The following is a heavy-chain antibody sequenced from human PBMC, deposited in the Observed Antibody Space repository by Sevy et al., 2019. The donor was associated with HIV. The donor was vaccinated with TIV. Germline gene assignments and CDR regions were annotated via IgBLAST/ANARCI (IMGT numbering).Heavy chain of an antibody. V-gene: IGHV1-2*02. J-gene: IGHJ4*02. CDR1: GYTFTGYY. D-gene: IGHD5-18*01. CDR2: INPNSGGT. CDR3: ASSRDGYNLFDY. Sequence: ASVKVSCKASGYTFTGYYMHWVRQAPGQGLEWMGWINPNSGGTNYAQKFQGRVTMNRDTSISTAYMELSRLRSDDTAVYYCASSRDGYNLFDYWGQGTLVTVSS.